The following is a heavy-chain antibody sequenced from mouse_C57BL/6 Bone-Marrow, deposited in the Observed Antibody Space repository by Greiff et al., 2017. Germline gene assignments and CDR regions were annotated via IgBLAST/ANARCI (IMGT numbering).Heavy chain of an antibody. Sequence: EVQLEESGPGLVKPSQSLSLTCSVTGYSITSGSYWNWIRPFPGNKLDWMGYISYDGSNNYNPSLKNRISITRDTSKNPFFLKLTSLTTEDTATYYGARGRGLREDYFDYWGQGTTLTVSS. J-gene: IGHJ2*01. D-gene: IGHD2-2*01. CDR3: ARGRGLREDYFDY. CDR2: ISYDGSN. V-gene: IGHV3-6*01. CDR1: GYSITSGSY.